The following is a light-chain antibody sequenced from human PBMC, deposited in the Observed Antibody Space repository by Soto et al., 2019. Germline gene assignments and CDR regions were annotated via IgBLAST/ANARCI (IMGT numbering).Light chain of an antibody. Sequence: VLTQSPGTLSLSPGERANLSCCASQRVSSSYLAWYQQKPGQAPRLLIYVASSRATAIPDRFSGSGSGTDFTLTISRLEPEDFAVYYCQQYGSSPPTFGQGTKVDI. J-gene: IGKJ1*01. CDR3: QQYGSSPPT. CDR1: QRVSSSY. CDR2: VAS. V-gene: IGKV3-20*01.